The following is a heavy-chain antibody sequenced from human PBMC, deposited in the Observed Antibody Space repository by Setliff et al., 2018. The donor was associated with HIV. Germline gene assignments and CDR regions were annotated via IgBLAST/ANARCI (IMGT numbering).Heavy chain of an antibody. D-gene: IGHD6-13*01. CDR2: IWYDGSNK. V-gene: IGHV3-33*06. CDR1: GFTFSTYG. CDR3: AKGPGYSCSWYYFNY. J-gene: IGHJ4*02. Sequence: LRLSCAASGFTFSTYGMHWVRQAPGKGLEWLAVIWYDGSNKYYADSVKGRFTISRDNSKNTLYLQMNSLRAEDTAVYYCAKGPGYSCSWYYFNYWGQGTLVTVSS.